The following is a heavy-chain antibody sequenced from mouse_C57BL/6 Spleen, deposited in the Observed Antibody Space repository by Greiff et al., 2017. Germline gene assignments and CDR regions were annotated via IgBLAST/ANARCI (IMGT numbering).Heavy chain of an antibody. J-gene: IGHJ2*01. Sequence: EVMLVESGPELVKPGDSVKISCKASGYSFTGYFMNWVMQSHGKSLEWIGRINPYNGDTFYNQKFKGKATLTVDKSSSTAHMELRSLTSEDSAVYYCARLAVVAPYFDYWGQGTTLTVSS. CDR3: ARLAVVAPYFDY. V-gene: IGHV1-20*01. D-gene: IGHD1-1*01. CDR1: GYSFTGYF. CDR2: INPYNGDT.